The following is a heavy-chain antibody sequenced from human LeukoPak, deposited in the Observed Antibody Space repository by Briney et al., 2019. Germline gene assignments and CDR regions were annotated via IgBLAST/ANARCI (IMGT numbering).Heavy chain of an antibody. CDR1: GFTFSSYA. CDR2: ISGSGGST. Sequence: PGGSLRLSCAASGFTFSSYAMSWVRQAPGKGLEWVSAISGSGGSTYYADSVKGRFTISRDNSKNTLYLQMNSLRAEDTAVYYCARDPRNYDILTGTIDYWGQGTLVTVSS. CDR3: ARDPRNYDILTGTIDY. J-gene: IGHJ4*02. D-gene: IGHD3-9*01. V-gene: IGHV3-23*01.